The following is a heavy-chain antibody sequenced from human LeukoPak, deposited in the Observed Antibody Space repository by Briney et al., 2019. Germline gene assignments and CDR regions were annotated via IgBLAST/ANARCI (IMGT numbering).Heavy chain of an antibody. CDR2: IYYSGST. J-gene: IGHJ3*02. V-gene: IGHV4-34*01. Sequence: SETLSLTCAVYGGSFSGYYWGWIRQPPGKGLEWIANIYYSGSTYYNPSLKSRVIIIIDTPKNHFSLTLSSVTAADTAVYYCARSDGYGLVGIWGQGTMVTVSS. D-gene: IGHD3-10*01. CDR3: ARSDGYGLVGI. CDR1: GGSFSGYY.